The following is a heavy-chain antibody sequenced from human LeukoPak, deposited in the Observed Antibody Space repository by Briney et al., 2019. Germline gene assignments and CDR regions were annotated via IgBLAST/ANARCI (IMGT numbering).Heavy chain of an antibody. CDR1: GYTFTSYG. D-gene: IGHD2-2*01. V-gene: IGHV1-18*01. CDR2: ISAYNGNT. Sequence: ASVKVSCKASGYTFTSYGISWVRQAPGQGLEWMGWISAYNGNTNYAQKLQGRVTMTTDTSTSTAYMELRSLRSDDTAVYYCATCSSTSCYDAFDIWGQGTMVTISS. CDR3: ATCSSTSCYDAFDI. J-gene: IGHJ3*02.